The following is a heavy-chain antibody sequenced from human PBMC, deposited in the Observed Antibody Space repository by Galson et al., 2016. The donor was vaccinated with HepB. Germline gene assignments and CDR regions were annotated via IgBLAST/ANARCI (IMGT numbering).Heavy chain of an antibody. D-gene: IGHD2-21*01. Sequence: SLRLSCAASKFTFSNHAMSWVRQAPGKGLEWLSSITSSGGDTYYADSVKGRFTISRDNSKNTLYLQMNNLRAEDTAVYYCAISRGYFDYWGQGTLVTVSS. CDR1: KFTFSNHA. V-gene: IGHV3-23*01. J-gene: IGHJ4*02. CDR3: AISRGYFDY. CDR2: ITSSGGDT.